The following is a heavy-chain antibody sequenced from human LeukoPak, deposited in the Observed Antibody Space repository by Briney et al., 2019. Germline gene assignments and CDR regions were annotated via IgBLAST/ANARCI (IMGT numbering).Heavy chain of an antibody. J-gene: IGHJ5*02. CDR3: AGVVDMGGATLNWFDP. Sequence: SSETLSLTCTVSGGSISSGDYYWSWIRQPPGKGLEWIGYIYYSGSTYYNPSLKSRVTISVDTSKNQFSLKLSSVTAADTAGYFWAGVVDMGGATLNWFDPWGQGTLVTVSS. CDR1: GGSISSGDYY. D-gene: IGHD4/OR15-4a*01. V-gene: IGHV4-30-4*08. CDR2: IYYSGST.